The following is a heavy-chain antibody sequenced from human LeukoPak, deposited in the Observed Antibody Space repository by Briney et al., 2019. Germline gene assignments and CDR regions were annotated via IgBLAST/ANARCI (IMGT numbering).Heavy chain of an antibody. Sequence: SETLSLTCTVSGGSISSSTYYWGWIRQPPGKGLEWIGTTYYSGSTNYNPSLKSRVTISVDTSKNQFSLKLSSVTAADTAVYYCAREGGRPERYFDLWGRGTLVTVSS. CDR3: AREGGRPERYFDL. V-gene: IGHV4-39*07. D-gene: IGHD1-26*01. J-gene: IGHJ2*01. CDR1: GGSISSSTYY. CDR2: TYYSGST.